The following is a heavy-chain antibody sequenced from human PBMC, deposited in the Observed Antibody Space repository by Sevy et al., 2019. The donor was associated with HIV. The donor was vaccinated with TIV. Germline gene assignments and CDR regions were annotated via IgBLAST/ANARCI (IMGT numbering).Heavy chain of an antibody. D-gene: IGHD6-19*01. CDR3: AKDLGRQLIAVAGYCDY. J-gene: IGHJ4*02. CDR2: ISGSGGST. Sequence: GGSLRLSCAASGFTCSIYAMSWVRQAPGKGLEWVSAISGSGGSTYYADSVKGRFTISRDNSKRTLYLQMNSLRAEDTAVYYCAKDLGRQLIAVAGYCDYWGQGTLVTVSS. V-gene: IGHV3-23*01. CDR1: GFTCSIYA.